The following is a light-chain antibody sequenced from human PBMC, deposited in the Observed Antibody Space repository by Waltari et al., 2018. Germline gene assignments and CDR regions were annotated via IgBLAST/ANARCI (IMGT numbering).Light chain of an antibody. CDR3: QQYGTARA. V-gene: IGKV3-20*01. J-gene: IGKJ1*01. CDR1: QSISSTY. Sequence: ETVLTQSPGTLSLSPGDRATLSCRVSQSISSTYLAWYQQKPGQPPRLLIFGASSRATGTPDRFSGSGSGTDFTLTISRLEPEDFAGYYCQQYGTARAFGQGTKVEI. CDR2: GAS.